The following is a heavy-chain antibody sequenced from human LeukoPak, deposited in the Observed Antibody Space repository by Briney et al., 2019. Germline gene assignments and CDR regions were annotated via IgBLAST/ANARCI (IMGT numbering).Heavy chain of an antibody. J-gene: IGHJ3*02. Sequence: SETLSLTCTVSGGSISSYHWSWIRQPPGKGLEWIGYIYYSGSTYYNPSLKSRVTISVDTSKNQFSLKLSSVTAADTAVYYCARRLERVGATIYDAFDIWGQGTMVTVSS. V-gene: IGHV4-59*08. CDR2: IYYSGST. CDR3: ARRLERVGATIYDAFDI. D-gene: IGHD1-26*01. CDR1: GGSISSYH.